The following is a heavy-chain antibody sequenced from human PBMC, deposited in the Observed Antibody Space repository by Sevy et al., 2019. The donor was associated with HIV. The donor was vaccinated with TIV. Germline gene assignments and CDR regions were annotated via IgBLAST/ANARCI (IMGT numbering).Heavy chain of an antibody. CDR1: GYTFTSYD. J-gene: IGHJ6*02. Sequence: ASVKVSCKASGYTFTSYDINWVRQATGQGLEWMGWMNPNSGNTGYALKFQGRVTMTRNTSISTAYMELSSLRSEDTAVYYCAVVVVPAPTGGERMDVWGQGTTVTVSS. V-gene: IGHV1-8*01. CDR2: MNPNSGNT. D-gene: IGHD2-2*01. CDR3: AVVVVPAPTGGERMDV.